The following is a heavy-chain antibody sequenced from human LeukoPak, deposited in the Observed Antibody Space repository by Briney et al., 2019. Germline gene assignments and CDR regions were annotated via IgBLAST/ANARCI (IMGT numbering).Heavy chain of an antibody. J-gene: IGHJ4*02. CDR3: ARADFDFWSGYFY. CDR1: GGSFSGYY. V-gene: IGHV4-34*01. CDR2: INHSGST. D-gene: IGHD3-3*01. Sequence: PSETLSLICAVYGGSFSGYYWSWIRQPPGKGLEWIWEINHSGSTNYNPSLKSRVTISVDTSKNQFSLKLGSVTAADTAVYYCARADFDFWSGYFYWGQGTLVTVSS.